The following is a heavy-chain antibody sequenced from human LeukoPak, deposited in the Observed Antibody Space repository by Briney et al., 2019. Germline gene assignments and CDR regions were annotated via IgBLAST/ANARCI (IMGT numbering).Heavy chain of an antibody. Sequence: GSSVKVSCKASGGTFSSYAISWVRQAPGQGLEWMGRIIPILGIANYAQKFQGRVTITADKSTSTAYMELSSLRSEDTAVYYCARARIGSSSCPGYWGQGTLVTVSS. V-gene: IGHV1-69*04. CDR2: IIPILGIA. CDR1: GGTFSSYA. D-gene: IGHD6-13*01. J-gene: IGHJ4*02. CDR3: ARARIGSSSCPGY.